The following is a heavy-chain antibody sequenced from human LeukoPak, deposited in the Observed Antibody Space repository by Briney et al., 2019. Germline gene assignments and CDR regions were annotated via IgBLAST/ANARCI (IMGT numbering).Heavy chain of an antibody. CDR2: IYSGGST. CDR3: WLERVVAAYFDS. V-gene: IGHV4-39*07. CDR1: GGSISSSSYY. D-gene: IGHD2-15*01. Sequence: SETLSLTCTVSGGSISSSSYYWGWIRQPPGKGLEWIGSIYSGGSTYYNPSLKSRVTISEETSKNQFSLKVTSVTAADTAVYYCWLERVVAAYFDSWGQGALVTVSS. J-gene: IGHJ4*02.